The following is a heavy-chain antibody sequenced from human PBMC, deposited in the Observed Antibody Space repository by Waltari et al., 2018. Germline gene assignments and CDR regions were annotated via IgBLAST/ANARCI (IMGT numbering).Heavy chain of an antibody. V-gene: IGHV1-69*05. CDR2: IIPICGTA. Sequence: QVQLVQSGAEVKKPGSSVKVSCKASGGTFSSYAISWVRQAPGQGLEWMGGIIPICGTANYAQKFQGRVMITTDESTSTAYRELGSLRSEDTAVYYCARGPIDMVVTREEGNWFDPWGQGTLVTVSS. J-gene: IGHJ5*02. CDR3: ARGPIDMVVTREEGNWFDP. CDR1: GGTFSSYA. D-gene: IGHD2-21*02.